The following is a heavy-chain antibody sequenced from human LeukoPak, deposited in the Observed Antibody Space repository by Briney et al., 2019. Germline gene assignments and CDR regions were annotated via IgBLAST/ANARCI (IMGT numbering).Heavy chain of an antibody. V-gene: IGHV4-39*01. J-gene: IGHJ4*02. CDR1: GGSISSSSYY. D-gene: IGHD4-11*01. Sequence: PSETLSLTCTVSGGSISSSSYYWGWIRQPPGKGLEWIGSIYYSGSTYYNPSFKSRVTISVDTSKNQFSLKLSSVTAADTAVYYCASPTRDYSNYNFAYWGQGTLVTVSS. CDR2: IYYSGST. CDR3: ASPTRDYSNYNFAY.